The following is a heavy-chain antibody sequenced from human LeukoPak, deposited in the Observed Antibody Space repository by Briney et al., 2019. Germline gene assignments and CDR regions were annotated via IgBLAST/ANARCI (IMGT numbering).Heavy chain of an antibody. CDR1: GGSFSGYY. CDR2: INHSGST. J-gene: IGHJ5*02. Sequence: SETLSLTCAVYGGSFSGYYWSWIRQPPGKGLEWIGEINHSGSTNYNPSLKSRVTISVDASKNQFSLKLSSVTAADTAVYYCARGLRYCSSTSCLAWFDPWGQGTLVTVSS. D-gene: IGHD2-2*01. V-gene: IGHV4-34*01. CDR3: ARGLRYCSSTSCLAWFDP.